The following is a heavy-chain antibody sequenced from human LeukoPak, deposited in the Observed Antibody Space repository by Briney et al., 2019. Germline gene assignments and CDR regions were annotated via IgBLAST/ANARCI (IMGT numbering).Heavy chain of an antibody. CDR1: GFTFSSYS. D-gene: IGHD3-22*01. J-gene: IGHJ4*02. CDR2: ISSSSSTI. V-gene: IGHV3-48*04. CDR3: ARELDITMIVVVSGGIDY. Sequence: GGSLRLSCAASGFTFSSYSMNWVRQAPGKGLEWVSYISSSSSTIYYADSVKGRFTISRDNAKNSLYLQMNSLRAEDTAVYYCARELDITMIVVVSGGIDYWGQGTLVTVSS.